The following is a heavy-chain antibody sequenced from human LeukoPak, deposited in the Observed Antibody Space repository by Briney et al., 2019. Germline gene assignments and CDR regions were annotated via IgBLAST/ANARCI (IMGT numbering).Heavy chain of an antibody. CDR3: ARDPYSSSSLDV. CDR2: INTDGSST. CDR1: GFTFSSYD. V-gene: IGHV3-74*01. Sequence: GGSLRLSCAASGFTFSSYDMHWVRQAPGKGLVWVSRINTDGSSTSYADSVKGRFTISRDNAKNTLYLQMNSLRAEDTAVYHCARDPYSSSSLDVWGKGTTVTVSS. J-gene: IGHJ6*04. D-gene: IGHD6-6*01.